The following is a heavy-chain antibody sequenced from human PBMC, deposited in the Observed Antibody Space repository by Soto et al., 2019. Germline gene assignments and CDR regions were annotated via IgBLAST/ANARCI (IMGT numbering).Heavy chain of an antibody. D-gene: IGHD1-26*01. V-gene: IGHV4-38-2*02. CDR1: GYSIISGYY. J-gene: IGHJ4*02. CDR2: IYHSGNT. Sequence: SETLSLTCDVSGYSIISGYYWGFIRQPPGKGLEWIGSIYHSGNTYYNPTLKSRVTISVDTSKNQFSLQLSSVTAADTAVYYCARDGGSLGPDFDSWGQGTLVTVSS. CDR3: ARDGGSLGPDFDS.